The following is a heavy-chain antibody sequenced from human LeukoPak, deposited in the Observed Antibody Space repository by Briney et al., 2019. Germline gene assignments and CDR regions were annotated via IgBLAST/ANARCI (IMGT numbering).Heavy chain of an antibody. V-gene: IGHV4-4*07. Sequence: SETLSLTCTVSGGSISSYYWSWIRQPAGKGLEWIGRIDTSGNTNYKPSLKSRVTMSVDTSKKQFSLKLSSVTAADTAVYYCARASYSYDISGWVPFDYWGQGTLVTVSS. J-gene: IGHJ4*02. CDR1: GGSISSYY. CDR3: ARASYSYDISGWVPFDY. CDR2: IDTSGNT. D-gene: IGHD3-22*01.